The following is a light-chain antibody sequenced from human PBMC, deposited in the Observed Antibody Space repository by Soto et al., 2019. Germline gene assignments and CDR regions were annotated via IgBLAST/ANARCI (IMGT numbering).Light chain of an antibody. V-gene: IGKV1-33*01. CDR2: DAS. J-gene: IGKJ3*01. CDR1: QDIDKY. CDR3: QQYDNIPFT. Sequence: DLQMTQSPSSLSASVGDRVTITCQASQDIDKYLSWYQQKPGQAPKLLVYDASSFETGVPSRFSGSGSGTDFTFTISSLQPEDIATYYCQQYDNIPFTFGPGTKVDIK.